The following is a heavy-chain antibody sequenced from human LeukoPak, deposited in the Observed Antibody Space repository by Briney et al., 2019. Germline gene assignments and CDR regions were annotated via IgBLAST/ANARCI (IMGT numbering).Heavy chain of an antibody. CDR3: ARAKGYSSGWYPLSLNWFDP. CDR2: INHSGST. D-gene: IGHD6-19*01. J-gene: IGHJ5*02. V-gene: IGHV4-34*01. Sequence: PSETLSLTCAVYGGSFSGYYWSWIRQPPGKGLEWIGEINHSGSTNYNPSLKSRVTISVDTSKNQFSLKLSSVTAADTAVYYCARAKGYSSGWYPLSLNWFDPWGQGTLVTVSS. CDR1: GGSFSGYY.